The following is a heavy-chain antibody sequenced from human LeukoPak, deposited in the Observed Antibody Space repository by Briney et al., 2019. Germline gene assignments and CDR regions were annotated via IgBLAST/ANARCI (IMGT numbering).Heavy chain of an antibody. CDR3: ARPGGNSGVEQIDY. Sequence: ASVKVSCKASGYTFTGYYMHWVRQAPGQGLEWMGWINPNSGGTNYAQKFQGRVTMTRDTSISTAYMELSRLRSDDTAVYYCARPGGNSGVEQIDYWGQGTLVTVSS. CDR1: GYTFTGYY. V-gene: IGHV1-2*02. J-gene: IGHJ4*02. CDR2: INPNSGGT. D-gene: IGHD2-21*02.